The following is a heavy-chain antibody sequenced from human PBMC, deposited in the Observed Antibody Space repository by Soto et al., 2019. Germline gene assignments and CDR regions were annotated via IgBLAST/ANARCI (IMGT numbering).Heavy chain of an antibody. V-gene: IGHV1-46*01. CDR2: INPSSGDT. D-gene: IGHD3-10*01. CDR1: GYTFTSYY. Sequence: QEQLVQSGAEVKMPGASVKVSCRASGYTFTSYYIHWVRQAPGQGLEWMGKINPSSGDTTYAQKFRGRVTMTSEPSTSTVNMELTSLRSEDTAVYFCARGTQLYLPGDWFDPWGQGTLVTVSS. CDR3: ARGTQLYLPGDWFDP. J-gene: IGHJ5*02.